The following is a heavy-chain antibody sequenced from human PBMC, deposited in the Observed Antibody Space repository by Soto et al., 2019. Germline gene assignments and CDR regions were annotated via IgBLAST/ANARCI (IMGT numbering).Heavy chain of an antibody. D-gene: IGHD6-19*01. Sequence: PGGSLRLSCAASEFTFSSYAMHWVRQAPGKGLEWVAVISYDGSNKYYADSVKGRFTISRDNSKNTLYLQMNSLRAEDTAVYCCARDHFFNSGWYDAFDIWGQGTMVTVSS. J-gene: IGHJ3*02. CDR2: ISYDGSNK. CDR1: EFTFSSYA. V-gene: IGHV3-30-3*01. CDR3: ARDHFFNSGWYDAFDI.